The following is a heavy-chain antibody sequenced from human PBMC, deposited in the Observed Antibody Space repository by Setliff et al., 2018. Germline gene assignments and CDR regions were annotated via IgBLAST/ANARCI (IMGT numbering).Heavy chain of an antibody. Sequence: SETLSLTCTVSGGSISSYYWSWIRQPAGKGLEWIGHIYIGGSANYNPSLESRVTMSIDTSKNQFSLKLNSVTAADKAVYYCAREQWLDPPGYYYMDVWAKGTTVTVSS. D-gene: IGHD6-19*01. V-gene: IGHV4-4*07. CDR3: AREQWLDPPGYYYMDV. CDR2: IYIGGSA. CDR1: GGSISSYY. J-gene: IGHJ6*03.